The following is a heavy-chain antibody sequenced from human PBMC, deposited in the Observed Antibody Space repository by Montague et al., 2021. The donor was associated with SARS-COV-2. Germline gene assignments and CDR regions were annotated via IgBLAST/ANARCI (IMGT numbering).Heavy chain of an antibody. CDR3: ARDYYDSSGLKFDS. CDR1: GFTFSSYN. Sequence: SLRLSCAASGFTFSSYNMNWVRQTPGKGLEWLSYINSYSNIIYYADSVKGRFTISRDNVKNSLYLQMNSLRAEDTALYYCARDYYDSSGLKFDSWGQGTLVTVSS. V-gene: IGHV3-48*04. J-gene: IGHJ4*02. CDR2: INSYSNII. D-gene: IGHD3-22*01.